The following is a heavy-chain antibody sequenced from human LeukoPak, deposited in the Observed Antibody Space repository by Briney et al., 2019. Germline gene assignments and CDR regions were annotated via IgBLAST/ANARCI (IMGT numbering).Heavy chain of an antibody. V-gene: IGHV3-21*01. Sequence: PGGSLRLSCAASGFTFSTYSMNWVRQAPGKGLEWVSSISSSSSVKDYADSVKGRFTISRDNARNSLYLQMNSLRAEDTAVYYCARVGNSYGYVDYWGQGTLVTVSS. CDR1: GFTFSTYS. CDR2: ISSSSSVK. CDR3: ARVGNSYGYVDY. D-gene: IGHD5-18*01. J-gene: IGHJ4*02.